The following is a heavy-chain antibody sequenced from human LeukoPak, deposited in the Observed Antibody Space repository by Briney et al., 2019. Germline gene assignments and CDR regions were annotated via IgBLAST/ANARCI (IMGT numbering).Heavy chain of an antibody. CDR1: GFTFNNYA. Sequence: SGGSLRLSCAASGFTFNNYAMNWVRQAPGKGLEWVSAISGSGGSTYYADSVKGRFTISRDNSENTLHLQMDSLRPEDTAIYYCAKEGSSDWYERDWLDPWGQGTLVTVSS. J-gene: IGHJ5*02. V-gene: IGHV3-23*01. CDR2: ISGSGGST. D-gene: IGHD6-19*01. CDR3: AKEGSSDWYERDWLDP.